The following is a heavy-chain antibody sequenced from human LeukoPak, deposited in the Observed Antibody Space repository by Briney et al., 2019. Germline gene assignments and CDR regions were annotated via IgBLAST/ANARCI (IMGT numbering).Heavy chain of an antibody. CDR3: ARYGSLNGYSGWYIY. J-gene: IGHJ4*02. CDR2: IDPSDSYT. D-gene: IGHD6-19*01. CDR1: GSIFTSYW. V-gene: IGHV5-10-1*01. Sequence: GASLQISCKGSGSIFTSYWISWVRQLPGEGLEWRGRIDPSDSYTNYSPSFQGHVTISTDKSISTAYLQWSSLKASHTAMYYCARYGSLNGYSGWYIYWGQGTLVTVSS.